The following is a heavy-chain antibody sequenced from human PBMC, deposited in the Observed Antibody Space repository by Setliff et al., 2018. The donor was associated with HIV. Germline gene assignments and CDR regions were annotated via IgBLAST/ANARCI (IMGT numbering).Heavy chain of an antibody. CDR3: ASARIPTGGTSTSFDF. CDR1: GYTFTDYF. CDR2: ISPHNADK. V-gene: IGHV1-2*02. Sequence: ASVKVSCKPSGYTFTDYFLHWVRQAPGQGLEWMGWISPHNADKNILQRFRGRVTMTTDTSFSTAYMELSGLRSDDTAVYYCASARIPTGGTSTSFDFWGQGALVTVSS. D-gene: IGHD1-1*01. J-gene: IGHJ4*02.